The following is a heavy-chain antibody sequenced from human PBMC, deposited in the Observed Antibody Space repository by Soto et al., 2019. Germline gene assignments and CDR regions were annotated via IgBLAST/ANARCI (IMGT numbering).Heavy chain of an antibody. Sequence: EVQLVESGGGLVQPGGSLRLSCAASGFTFSTYWMHWVRQPPGKGLVWVSRINNDGSNTAYADSVKGRFTISRDNAQSTLYLQMNSLRAEDTAVYYCARDPLIETTDYGLDVWGQGTTVSVSS. CDR1: GFTFSTYW. J-gene: IGHJ6*02. V-gene: IGHV3-74*01. D-gene: IGHD4-17*01. CDR3: ARDPLIETTDYGLDV. CDR2: INNDGSNT.